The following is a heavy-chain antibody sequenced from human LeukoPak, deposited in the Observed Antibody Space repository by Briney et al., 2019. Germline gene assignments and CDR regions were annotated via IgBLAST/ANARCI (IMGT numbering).Heavy chain of an antibody. V-gene: IGHV5-51*01. Sequence: GESLKISCKGSGYTYTSYWTGWVRQMPGKGLEWMGIIYPGDSDTRYSPSFQGQVTISADKSISTAYLQWSSLKASDTAMYYCARLRGDYYDSSGYTSFDYWGQGTLVTVSS. CDR2: IYPGDSDT. D-gene: IGHD3-22*01. J-gene: IGHJ4*02. CDR3: ARLRGDYYDSSGYTSFDY. CDR1: GYTYTSYW.